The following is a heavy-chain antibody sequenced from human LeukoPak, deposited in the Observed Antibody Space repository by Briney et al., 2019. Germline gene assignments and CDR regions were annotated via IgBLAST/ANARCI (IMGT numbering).Heavy chain of an antibody. J-gene: IGHJ3*02. CDR3: AKDYPGGDAFDI. Sequence: ASVKVSCKASGYTFTSYGISWVRQAPGQGLEWMGWISAYNGNTNYAQKLQGRVTMTTDTSTSTAYMELRSLRSDDTAVYYCAKDYPGGDAFDIWGQGTMVTVSS. V-gene: IGHV1-18*01. CDR1: GYTFTSYG. CDR2: ISAYNGNT.